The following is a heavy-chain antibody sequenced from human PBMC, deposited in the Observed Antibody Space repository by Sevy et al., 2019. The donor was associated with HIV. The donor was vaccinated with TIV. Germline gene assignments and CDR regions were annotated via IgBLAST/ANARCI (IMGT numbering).Heavy chain of an antibody. Sequence: ASVKVSCKASGDTLSIYGISWVRQAPRQGLEWMGGIIPLFDTTNNAQKFHDRVTFTADESTSTAYMELSSLRSEDTAMYYCARAFPNILTGYYDYWGQGSLVTVSS. J-gene: IGHJ4*02. CDR1: GDTLSIYG. V-gene: IGHV1-69*13. D-gene: IGHD3-9*01. CDR2: IIPLFDTT. CDR3: ARAFPNILTGYYDY.